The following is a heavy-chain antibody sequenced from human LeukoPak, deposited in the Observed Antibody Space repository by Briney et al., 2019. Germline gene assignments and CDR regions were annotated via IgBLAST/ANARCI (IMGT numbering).Heavy chain of an antibody. CDR1: GGSFSGYY. CDR3: ARGRQSSGYDY. J-gene: IGHJ4*02. D-gene: IGHD3-22*01. Sequence: SETLSLTCAVYGGSFSGYYWSWIRQPPGKGLEWIGEINHSGSTNYNLSLKSRVTISVDTSKNQFSLKLSSVTAADTAVYYCARGRQSSGYDYWGQGTLVTVSS. V-gene: IGHV4-34*01. CDR2: INHSGST.